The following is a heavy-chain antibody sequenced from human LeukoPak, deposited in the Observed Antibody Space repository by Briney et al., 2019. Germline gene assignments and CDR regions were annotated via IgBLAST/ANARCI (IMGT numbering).Heavy chain of an antibody. CDR3: ARDLYLGSYPSGY. CDR2: INPSGGST. CDR1: GYTFTSYY. V-gene: IGHV1-46*01. J-gene: IGHJ4*02. D-gene: IGHD3-16*02. Sequence: ASVKVSCKASGYTFTSYYMHWVRQALGQGLEWMGIINPSGGSTNYAQKLQGRVTMTTDTSTSTAYMELRSLISDDTAVYYCARDLYLGSYPSGYWGQGTLVTVSS.